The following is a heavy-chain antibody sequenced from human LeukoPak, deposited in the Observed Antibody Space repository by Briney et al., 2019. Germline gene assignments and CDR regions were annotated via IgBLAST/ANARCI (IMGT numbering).Heavy chain of an antibody. CDR3: SRDPTYYLRYGYFDY. V-gene: IGHV1-46*01. Sequence: ASVKISCKASGYTFTTYYLHWVRQAPGQGLEWMGIINPNAGDTGYARKFLGRVTMTRDTSTSTVYMELSSLRAEDTAVYYCSRDPTYYLRYGYFDYWGQGALVTVSS. J-gene: IGHJ4*02. CDR1: GYTFTTYY. D-gene: IGHD1-26*01. CDR2: INPNAGDT.